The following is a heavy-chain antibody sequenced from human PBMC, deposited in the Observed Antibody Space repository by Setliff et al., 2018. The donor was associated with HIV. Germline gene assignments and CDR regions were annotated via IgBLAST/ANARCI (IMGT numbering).Heavy chain of an antibody. CDR1: GFTFSSYA. D-gene: IGHD1-26*01. CDR3: ARPTNIDTLYYGSQTFYMYYYGLDV. Sequence: PGGSLRLSCAASGFTFSSYAMHWVRQAPGKGLEWISYISSVGGTIYYADSVKGRFTISRDNSKNMLYLQMNSLRADDTAVYFCARPTNIDTLYYGSQTFYMYYYGLDVWGQGTTVTVSS. CDR2: ISSVGGTI. V-gene: IGHV3-48*01. J-gene: IGHJ6*02.